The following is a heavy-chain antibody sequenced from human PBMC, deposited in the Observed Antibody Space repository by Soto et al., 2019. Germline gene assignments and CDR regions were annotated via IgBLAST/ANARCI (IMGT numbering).Heavy chain of an antibody. V-gene: IGHV3-33*01. J-gene: IGHJ6*02. D-gene: IGHD5-12*01. Sequence: QVQLVESGGGVVQPGRSLRLSCAASGFTFSSYGMHWVRQAPGKGLEWVAVIWYDGSNKYYADFVKVRFTISRDNSKNTLYLQMNSLRAEDTAVYYCARDRAIVATILLNYYYGMDVWGQGTTVTVSS. CDR1: GFTFSSYG. CDR2: IWYDGSNK. CDR3: ARDRAIVATILLNYYYGMDV.